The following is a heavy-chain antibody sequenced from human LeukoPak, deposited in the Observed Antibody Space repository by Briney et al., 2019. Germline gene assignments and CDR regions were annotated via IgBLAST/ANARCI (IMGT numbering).Heavy chain of an antibody. CDR3: ARDPLY. CDR2: IYSGGST. CDR1: GFTVSSNY. V-gene: IGHV3-53*01. Sequence: GGSRRLSGAVFGFTVSSNYMSWVRQAPGKGLEWVSVIYSGGSTYYADSVKGRFTISRDNSKNTLYLQMNSLRAEDTAVYYCARDPLYWGQGTLVTVSS. J-gene: IGHJ4*02.